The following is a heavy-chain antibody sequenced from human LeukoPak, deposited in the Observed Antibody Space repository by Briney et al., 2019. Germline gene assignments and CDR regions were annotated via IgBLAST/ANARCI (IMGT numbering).Heavy chain of an antibody. Sequence: GGSLRLSCAASGFTFSSYAMSWVRQAPGKGLEWVSAISGSGSSTYYAASVKGRFTISRDNSKNTLYLQMNSLRAEDTAVYYCAKDAYYDFWSGYPPHYRGQGTLVTVSS. CDR2: ISGSGSST. D-gene: IGHD3-3*01. CDR3: AKDAYYDFWSGYPPHY. V-gene: IGHV3-23*01. CDR1: GFTFSSYA. J-gene: IGHJ4*02.